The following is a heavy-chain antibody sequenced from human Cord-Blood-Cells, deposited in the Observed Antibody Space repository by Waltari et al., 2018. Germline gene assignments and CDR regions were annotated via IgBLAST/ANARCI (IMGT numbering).Heavy chain of an antibody. D-gene: IGHD3-3*01. CDR3: ARARSFYYDFWSGFHYGMDV. J-gene: IGHJ6*02. V-gene: IGHV1-3*01. Sequence: QVQLVQSGAEVKKPGASVKVSCKASGYTFTSYAMHWVRQAPGQRLEWMEWIHAGNGNTKYSQKFQGRGTITRDTSASTAYMELSSLRSEDTAVYYCARARSFYYDFWSGFHYGMDVWGQGTTVTVSS. CDR1: GYTFTSYA. CDR2: IHAGNGNT.